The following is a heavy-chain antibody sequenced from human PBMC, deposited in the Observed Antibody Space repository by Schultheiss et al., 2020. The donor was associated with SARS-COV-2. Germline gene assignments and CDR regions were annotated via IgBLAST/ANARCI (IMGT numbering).Heavy chain of an antibody. CDR2: IYSGGST. D-gene: IGHD4-17*01. CDR1: GFTVSSNY. Sequence: GGSLRLSCAASGFTVSSNYMSWVRLAPGKGLEWVSVIYSGGSTYYADSVKGRFTISRDNSKNTLYLQMNSLRAEDTAVYYCAREYGDWHDAFDIWGQGTMVTVSS. V-gene: IGHV3-66*02. CDR3: AREYGDWHDAFDI. J-gene: IGHJ3*02.